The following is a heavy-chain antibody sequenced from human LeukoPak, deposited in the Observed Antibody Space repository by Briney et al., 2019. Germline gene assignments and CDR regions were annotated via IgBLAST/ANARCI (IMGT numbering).Heavy chain of an antibody. CDR2: ITHNSDST. CDR1: GFTFNAYP. V-gene: IGHV3-48*01. Sequence: GGSLRLSCAACGFTFNAYPRHWVRQPPPKGLAWISYITHNSDSTYYASSVKGRFTISRDNAKNSLYLEIYNLRAEGTAVYYCVKDHDWALDFLCEGTRVTVSS. J-gene: IGHJ4*02. CDR3: VKDHDWALDF. D-gene: IGHD3-9*01.